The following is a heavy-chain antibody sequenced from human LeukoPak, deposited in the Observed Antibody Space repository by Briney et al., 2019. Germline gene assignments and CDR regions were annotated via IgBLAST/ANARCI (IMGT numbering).Heavy chain of an antibody. CDR2: IIPILGIA. Sequence: GASVKVSCKASGGTFSSYAISWVRQAPGQGLEWMGRIIPILGIANYAQKFQGRVTITADKSTSTAYMELSSLRSGDTAVYYCAGGVWERDIVVVPAAIYYYYGMDVWGQGTTVTVSS. CDR3: AGGVWERDIVVVPAAIYYYYGMDV. V-gene: IGHV1-69*04. J-gene: IGHJ6*02. CDR1: GGTFSSYA. D-gene: IGHD2-2*02.